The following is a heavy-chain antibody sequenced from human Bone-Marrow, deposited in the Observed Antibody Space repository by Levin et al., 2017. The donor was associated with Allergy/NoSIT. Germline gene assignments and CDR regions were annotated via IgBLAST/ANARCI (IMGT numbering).Heavy chain of an antibody. V-gene: IGHV3-21*01. CDR3: VAPHSSSWYGFDY. J-gene: IGHJ4*02. CDR2: ISSSSSYI. CDR1: GFTFSSYS. Sequence: PGGSLRLSCAASGFTFSSYSMNWVRQAPGKGLEWVSSISSSSSYIYYADSVKGRFTISRDNAKNSLYLQMNSLRAEDTAVYYCVAPHSSSWYGFDYWGQGTLVTVSS. D-gene: IGHD6-13*01.